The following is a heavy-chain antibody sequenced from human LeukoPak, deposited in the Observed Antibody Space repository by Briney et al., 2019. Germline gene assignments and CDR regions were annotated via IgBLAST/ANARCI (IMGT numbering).Heavy chain of an antibody. CDR3: ARDINYCTPTLCHRNWFGP. CDR1: EFSLSSYS. J-gene: IGHJ5*02. V-gene: IGHV3-48*01. CDR2: ISSSGRTV. D-gene: IGHD2-8*01. Sequence: GGSLRLSCAASEFSLSSYSMDWFRQTPGKGLEWISYISSSGRTVYYADSVEGRFTVSRDNAKNALYLEMNDLRAEDSAVYYCARDINYCTPTLCHRNWFGPWGQGTLVTVSS.